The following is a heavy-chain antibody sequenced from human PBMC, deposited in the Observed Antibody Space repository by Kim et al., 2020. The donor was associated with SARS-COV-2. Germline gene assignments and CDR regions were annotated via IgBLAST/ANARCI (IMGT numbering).Heavy chain of an antibody. CDR2: IYYSGTT. Sequence: SETLSLTCTVSGGSISSSSYYWAWIRQPPGKGLEWIGSIYYSGTTFYNPSLKSRLTISVDTSKNQFSLTVSPVTATDTAVYYCARRVISATVDYWGQGTLVTVSS. J-gene: IGHJ4*02. CDR1: GGSISSSSYY. D-gene: IGHD4-17*01. CDR3: ARRVISATVDY. V-gene: IGHV4-39*01.